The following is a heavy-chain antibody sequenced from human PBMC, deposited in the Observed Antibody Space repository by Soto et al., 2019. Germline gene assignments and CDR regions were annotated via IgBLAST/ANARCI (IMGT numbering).Heavy chain of an antibody. D-gene: IGHD4-17*01. CDR3: AANYGDYLPFDY. CDR2: IIPIFGTA. V-gene: IGHV1-69*13. J-gene: IGHJ4*02. CDR1: GGTFSSYA. Sequence: SVKVSCKASGGTFSSYAISWVRQAPGQGLEWMGGIIPIFGTANYAQKFQGRVTITADESTSTAYMELSSLRSEDTAVYYCAANYGDYLPFDYWGQGTLVTVSS.